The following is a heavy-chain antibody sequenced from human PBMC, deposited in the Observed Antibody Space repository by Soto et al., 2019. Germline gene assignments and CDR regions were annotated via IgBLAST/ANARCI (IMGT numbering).Heavy chain of an antibody. Sequence: QVQLVQSGAEVKKPGSSVKVSCKASGGTFSSYAISWVRQAPGQGLEWMGGIIPIFGTANYAQKFQGRVTITADESTSTAYMELSSLRSEDTAVYYCARRGGEIGCGCDCYTHDAFDIWGQGTMVTVSS. J-gene: IGHJ3*02. CDR1: GGTFSSYA. CDR2: IIPIFGTA. D-gene: IGHD2-21*02. CDR3: ARRGGEIGCGCDCYTHDAFDI. V-gene: IGHV1-69*01.